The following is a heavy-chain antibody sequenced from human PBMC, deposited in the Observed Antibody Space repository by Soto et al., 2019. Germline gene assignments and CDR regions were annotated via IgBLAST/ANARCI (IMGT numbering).Heavy chain of an antibody. Sequence: QVQPVQSGAEVKKPGSSVKVSCKASGGTFSPYTINWVRQAPGQGLEWMGRIIPFLGVTNYAQKFQARVTITADKSTTTAYMELSGLRFEDTAVYYCARDWESTVSTWSFGAFWGRGTLVTVSS. CDR2: IIPFLGVT. J-gene: IGHJ4*02. V-gene: IGHV1-69*08. CDR3: ARDWESTVSTWSFGAF. CDR1: GGTFSPYT. D-gene: IGHD3-10*01.